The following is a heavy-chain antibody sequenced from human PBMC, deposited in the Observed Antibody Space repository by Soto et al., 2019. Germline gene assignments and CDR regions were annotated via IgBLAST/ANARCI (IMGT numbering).Heavy chain of an antibody. D-gene: IGHD2-15*01. CDR3: AGRYCSGGSCYPTTEYFQH. J-gene: IGHJ1*01. Sequence: GASVKVSCKASGGTFSSYTISWVRQAPGQGLEWMGRIIPILGIANYAQKFQGRVTITADKSTSTAYMELSSLRSEDTAVYYCAGRYCSGGSCYPTTEYFQHWGQGTLVTVSS. V-gene: IGHV1-69*02. CDR2: IIPILGIA. CDR1: GGTFSSYT.